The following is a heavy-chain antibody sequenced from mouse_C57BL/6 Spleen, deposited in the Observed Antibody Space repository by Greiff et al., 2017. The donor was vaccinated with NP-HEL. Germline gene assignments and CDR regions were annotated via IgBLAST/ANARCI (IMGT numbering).Heavy chain of an antibody. CDR1: GYTFTSYG. V-gene: IGHV1-81*01. CDR2: IYPRSGNA. CDR3: AREEGYDYDDY. D-gene: IGHD2-4*01. Sequence: VQLQQSGAELARPGASVKLSCKASGYTFTSYGISWVKQRTGQGLEWIGEIYPRSGNAYYNEKFKGKATLTADKSSSTAYMELRSLTSEDSAVYFCAREEGYDYDDYWGQGTTLTVSS. J-gene: IGHJ2*01.